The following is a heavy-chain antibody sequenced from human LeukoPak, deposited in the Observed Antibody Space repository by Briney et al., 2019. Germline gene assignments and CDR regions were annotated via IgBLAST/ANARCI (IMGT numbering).Heavy chain of an antibody. V-gene: IGHV3-7*01. J-gene: IGHJ3*02. CDR3: ASGTSMAAAYDAFDI. D-gene: IGHD6-13*01. Sequence: PGGSLRLSCAASGFTFVGYWMSWSRQAPGKGLEGVANIKQDGSEKYYVDSVKGRFTISRDNAKNSLYLQMNSLRAEDTAVYYCASGTSMAAAYDAFDIWGQGTMVTVSS. CDR1: GFTFVGYW. CDR2: IKQDGSEK.